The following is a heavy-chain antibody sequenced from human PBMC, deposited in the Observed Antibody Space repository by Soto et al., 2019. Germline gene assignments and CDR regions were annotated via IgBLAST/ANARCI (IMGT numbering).Heavy chain of an antibody. CDR2: IYYSGST. J-gene: IGHJ5*02. Sequence: SETLSLTCTVSGGCISSYYWSWIRQPPGKGLEWIGYIYYSGSTNYNPSLKSRVTISVDTSKNQFSLKLSSVTAADTAVYYCARRGTGDSSGYYYDWFDPWGQGTLVTVS. V-gene: IGHV4-59*01. CDR3: ARRGTGDSSGYYYDWFDP. D-gene: IGHD3-22*01. CDR1: GGCISSYY.